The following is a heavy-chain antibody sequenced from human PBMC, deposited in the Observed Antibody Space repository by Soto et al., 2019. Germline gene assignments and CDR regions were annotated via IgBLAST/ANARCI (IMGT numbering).Heavy chain of an antibody. CDR1: LDSISNSY. V-gene: IGHV4-4*07. CDR2: ICSSGNA. D-gene: IGHD3-22*01. J-gene: IGHJ5*02. CDR3: AKGRGFYSDNYFDP. Sequence: PSETLSLTCSVSLDSISNSYWTWIRQPAGKGLEWIGHICSSGNANYNPSLKSRVTMSLDTSKNQFSLSLKSVTAADTAIYYCAKGRGFYSDNYFDPWGQGTQVTVSS.